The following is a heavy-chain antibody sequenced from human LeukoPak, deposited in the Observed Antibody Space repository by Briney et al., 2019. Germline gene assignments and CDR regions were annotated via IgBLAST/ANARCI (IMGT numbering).Heavy chain of an antibody. CDR2: INHSGST. CDR3: ARGLYSGSYYPGGAFDI. Sequence: GSLRLSCAASGFTFSSYSMNWIRQPPGKGLEWIGEINHSGSTNYNPSLKSRVTISVDTSKNQFSLKLSSVTAVDTAVYYCARGLYSGSYYPGGAFDIWGQGTMVTVSS. J-gene: IGHJ3*02. V-gene: IGHV4-34*01. D-gene: IGHD1-26*01. CDR1: GFTFSSYS.